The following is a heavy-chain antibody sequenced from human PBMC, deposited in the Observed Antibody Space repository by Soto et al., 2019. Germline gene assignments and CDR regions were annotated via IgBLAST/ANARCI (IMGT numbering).Heavy chain of an antibody. J-gene: IGHJ3*02. CDR1: GASISAYY. Sequence: QVQLQESGPGLVKPSETLSLTCSVSGASISAYYWSWIRQPPGKGLEWIAYIYYSGSTSYNTSLKGGVSISLDTSKNQFSLKLGSVTAADTAVYYCARTYDGSGPNSGGYGFDIWGPGTMATVSS. V-gene: IGHV4-59*01. D-gene: IGHD3-22*01. CDR2: IYYSGST. CDR3: ARTYDGSGPNSGGYGFDI.